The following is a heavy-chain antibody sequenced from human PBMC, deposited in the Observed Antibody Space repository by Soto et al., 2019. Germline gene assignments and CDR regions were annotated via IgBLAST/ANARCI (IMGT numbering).Heavy chain of an antibody. D-gene: IGHD1-26*01. CDR2: IRSYTDAS. Sequence: QVPLVQSGAEVKKPGASVKVSCKTSGYTFTAYGISWVRQAPGQGPEWMGWIRSYTDASKYAPNFQDRVTLTTDKAAGTAYMELRSLTSDDTAIYYCARDLIVGDTTYFDHWGQGTLVTVS. V-gene: IGHV1-18*01. CDR1: GYTFTAYG. CDR3: ARDLIVGDTTYFDH. J-gene: IGHJ4*02.